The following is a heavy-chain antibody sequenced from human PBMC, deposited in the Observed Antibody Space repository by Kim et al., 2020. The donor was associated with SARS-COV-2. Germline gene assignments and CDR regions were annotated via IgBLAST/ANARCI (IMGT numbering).Heavy chain of an antibody. J-gene: IGHJ6*02. D-gene: IGHD3-10*01. CDR2: IYYSGST. V-gene: IGHV4-59*13. CDR3: ARADGSGSYYYYYYGMDV. CDR1: GGSISSYY. Sequence: SETLSLTCTVSGGSISSYYWSWIRQPPGKGLEWIGYIYYSGSTNYNPSLKSRVTISVDTSKNQFSLKLSSVTAADTAVYYCARADGSGSYYYYYYGMDVWGQGTTVTVSS.